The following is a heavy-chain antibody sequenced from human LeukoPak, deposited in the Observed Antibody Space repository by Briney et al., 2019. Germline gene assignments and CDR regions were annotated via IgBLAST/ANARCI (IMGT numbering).Heavy chain of an antibody. V-gene: IGHV4-34*01. CDR1: GGSFSGYY. CDR3: ARDHYSSPYNAFDI. J-gene: IGHJ3*02. D-gene: IGHD3-10*01. Sequence: SETLSLTCAVYGGSFSGYYWSWIRQPPGKGLEWIGEINHSGSTNYNPSLKSRVTISVDTSKNQFSLKLSSVTAADTAVYYCARDHYSSPYNAFDIWGQGTMVTVSS. CDR2: INHSGST.